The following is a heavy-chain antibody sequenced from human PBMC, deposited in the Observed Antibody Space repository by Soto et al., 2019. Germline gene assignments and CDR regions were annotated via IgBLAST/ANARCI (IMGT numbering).Heavy chain of an antibody. D-gene: IGHD1-26*01. CDR1: GDSISSSSLY. CDR2: IYNSGKT. V-gene: IGHV4-39*01. Sequence: QVQLQESGPGLVKPSETVSLTCTVSGDSISSSSLYWGWIRQPPGKGLEWIGSIYNSGKTYYRPSLEVRVTISVDTYKNQFSLKLSSVTAADTAVYYCSRHASNSGSYSEYFQYWGQGTLVAVSS. J-gene: IGHJ1*01. CDR3: SRHASNSGSYSEYFQY.